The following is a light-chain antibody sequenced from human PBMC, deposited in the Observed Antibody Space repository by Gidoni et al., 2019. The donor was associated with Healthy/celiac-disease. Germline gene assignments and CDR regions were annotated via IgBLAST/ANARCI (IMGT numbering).Light chain of an antibody. V-gene: IGKV1-39*01. CDR1: QSISSY. J-gene: IGKJ1*01. Sequence: DLQMTQSPSSLSASVGDRVTITCRASQSISSYLNWYQQKPGKATKLLIYAASSLQSGVPSRFSGSGSGTDFTLTISSLQPEDFATYYCQQSDSTPPWTFGQGTKVEIK. CDR3: QQSDSTPPWT. CDR2: AAS.